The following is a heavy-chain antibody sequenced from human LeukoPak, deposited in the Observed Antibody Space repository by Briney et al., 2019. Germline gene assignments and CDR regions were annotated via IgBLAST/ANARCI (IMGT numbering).Heavy chain of an antibody. V-gene: IGHV3-33*06. CDR1: GFTFSSYG. D-gene: IGHD1-26*01. J-gene: IGHJ5*02. Sequence: GGSLRLSCAASGFTFSSYGMHWVRQAPGKGLEWVAVIWYDGSNKYYGDSVKDRFIISRDDSKKMVYLQMNSLRAEDTAVYYCAKGLGATTGWLDPWGQGTLVIVSS. CDR3: AKGLGATTGWLDP. CDR2: IWYDGSNK.